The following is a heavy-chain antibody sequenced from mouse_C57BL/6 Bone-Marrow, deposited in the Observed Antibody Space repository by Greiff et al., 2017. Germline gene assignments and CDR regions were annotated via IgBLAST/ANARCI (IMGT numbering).Heavy chain of an antibody. V-gene: IGHV1-75*01. CDR2: IFPGSGGT. J-gene: IGHJ2*01. CDR3: ARSNWAHYYFDY. D-gene: IGHD4-1*01. CDR1: GYTFTDYY. Sequence: QVHVQQSGPELVKPGASVKISCKASGYTFTDYYINWVKQRPGQGLEWIGWIFPGSGGTYYNEKFKGKATFTVDKSSSTAYMLLSSLTSEDSAVYFCARSNWAHYYFDYGGQGTTLTVSS.